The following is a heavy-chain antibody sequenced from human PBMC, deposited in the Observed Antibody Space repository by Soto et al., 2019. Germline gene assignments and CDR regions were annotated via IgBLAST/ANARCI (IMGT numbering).Heavy chain of an antibody. V-gene: IGHV3-30*03. J-gene: IGHJ4*02. CDR1: GFSFSSYG. CDR2: ISYDGSNK. CDR3: ATAGDILTGYYFSFDY. Sequence: PGGSLRLSCAASGFSFSSYGMHWVRQAPGKGLEWVAVISYDGSNKYYADSVKGRFTISRDNSKNTLYLQMNSLRAEDTAVYYCATAGDILTGYYFSFDYWGQGTLVTVSS. D-gene: IGHD3-9*01.